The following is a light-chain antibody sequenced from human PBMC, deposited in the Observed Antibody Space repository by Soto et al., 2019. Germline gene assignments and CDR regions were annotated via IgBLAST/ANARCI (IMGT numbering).Light chain of an antibody. CDR1: QSVSNS. CDR2: DVS. V-gene: IGKV3-11*01. J-gene: IGKJ5*01. CDR3: HQRYNWPRVT. Sequence: EIVMTQSPATLSVSPGERVTLSFRASQSVSNSLAWYQQKPGQPPRLLIYDVSNRATGIPARFSGSGSGTDFTLTITSLEPEDFAVYFCHQRYNWPRVTFGQGTRLEIK.